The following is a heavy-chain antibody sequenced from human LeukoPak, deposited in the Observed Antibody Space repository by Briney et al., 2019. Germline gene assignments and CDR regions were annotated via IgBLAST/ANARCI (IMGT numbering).Heavy chain of an antibody. V-gene: IGHV3-33*01. D-gene: IGHD3-10*01. CDR1: GFTFSSYG. J-gene: IGHJ4*02. CDR2: IWYDGSNK. CDR3: ARGGKPTGTMVRGVIIHNYFDY. Sequence: GRSLRLSCAASGFTFSSYGMHWVRQAPGKGLEWVAVIWYDGSNKYYADSVKGRFTISRDNSKNTLYLQMNSLRAEDTAVYYCARGGKPTGTMVRGVIIHNYFDYWGQGTLVSVSS.